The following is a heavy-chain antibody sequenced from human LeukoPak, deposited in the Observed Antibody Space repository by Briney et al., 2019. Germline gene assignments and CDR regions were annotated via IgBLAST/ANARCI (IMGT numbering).Heavy chain of an antibody. CDR3: ARGRGTENAFDI. D-gene: IGHD1-1*01. CDR1: GYTFTSYD. V-gene: IGHV1-8*01. J-gene: IGHJ3*02. Sequence: ASVKVSCKASGYTFTSYDINWVRQATGQGLEWMGWMNPNSGNTGYAQKFQGRVTITRDTSASTAYMELSSLRSEDTAVYYCARGRGTENAFDIWGQGTMVTVSS. CDR2: MNPNSGNT.